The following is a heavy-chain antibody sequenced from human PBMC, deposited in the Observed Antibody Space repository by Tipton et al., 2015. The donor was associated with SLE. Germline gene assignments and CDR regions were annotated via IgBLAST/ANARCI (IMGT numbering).Heavy chain of an antibody. V-gene: IGHV3-53*05. J-gene: IGHJ4*02. Sequence: LSLTCAVSGVSISVSHWWSWVRQAPGKGLEWVSVIYSGGNTYYADSVKGRFTISRDNSKNTLFLQMNSLRAEDTAVYYCARDSSVRGTYYSDYWGQGSLVTVSS. CDR2: IYSGGNT. CDR1: GVSISVSHW. CDR3: ARDSSVRGTYYSDY. D-gene: IGHD1-26*01.